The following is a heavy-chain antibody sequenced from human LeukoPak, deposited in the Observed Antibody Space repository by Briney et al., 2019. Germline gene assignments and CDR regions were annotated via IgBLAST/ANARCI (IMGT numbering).Heavy chain of an antibody. Sequence: ETLSLTCTVSGGSNSSYYWSWIRQPPGKGLEWVANINQDGSDKYSVDSVKGRFTISRDNVKNSLYLQMDSLRADDTAVYYCSRSLDYWGQGALVTVSS. J-gene: IGHJ4*02. V-gene: IGHV3-7*01. CDR1: GGSNSSYY. CDR3: SRSLDY. CDR2: INQDGSDK.